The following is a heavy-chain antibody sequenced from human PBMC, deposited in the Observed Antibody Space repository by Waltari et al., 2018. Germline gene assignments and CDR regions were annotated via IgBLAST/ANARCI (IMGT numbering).Heavy chain of an antibody. D-gene: IGHD3-3*02. CDR3: ARELDHIKDDY. Sequence: EVQLVESGGGLVQPGGYLRLSCAVSGLSFINYHTNWVRLAPGRGLEWLSYISSDSNVIYYSDSVRGRFTVSRDNAKSSLFLQMNSLRAEDTAVYYCARELDHIKDDYWGQGTLVTVSS. V-gene: IGHV3-48*04. CDR2: ISSDSNVI. J-gene: IGHJ4*02. CDR1: GLSFINYH.